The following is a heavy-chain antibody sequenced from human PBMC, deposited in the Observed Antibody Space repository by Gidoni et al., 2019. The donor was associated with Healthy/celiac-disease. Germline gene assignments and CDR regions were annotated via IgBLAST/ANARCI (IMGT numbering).Heavy chain of an antibody. CDR2: ISYDGSNK. CDR3: ARDRLLWFGELSTQTGVWFDP. Sequence: QVQLVESGGGVVQPGRSLRLPCAAPGFTFSSYAMHWVRQAPGKGLEWLAVISYDGSNKYYADSVKGRFTISRDNSKNTLYLQMNSLRAEDTAVYYCARDRLLWFGELSTQTGVWFDPWGQGTLVTVSS. V-gene: IGHV3-30-3*01. J-gene: IGHJ5*02. D-gene: IGHD3-10*01. CDR1: GFTFSSYA.